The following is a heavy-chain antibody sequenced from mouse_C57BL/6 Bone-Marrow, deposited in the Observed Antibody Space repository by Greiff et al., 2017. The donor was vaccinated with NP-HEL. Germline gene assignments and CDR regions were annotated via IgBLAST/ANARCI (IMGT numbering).Heavy chain of an antibody. V-gene: IGHV5-4*01. CDR1: GFTFSSYA. J-gene: IGHJ4*01. CDR2: ISDGGSYT. CDR3: ARIYYGILYYAMDY. Sequence: EVQGVESGGGLVKPGGSLKLSCAASGFTFSSYAMSWVRQTPEKRLEWVATISDGGSYTYYPDNVKGRFTISRDNAKNNLYLQMSHLKSEDTAMYYCARIYYGILYYAMDYWGQGTSVTVSS. D-gene: IGHD2-1*01.